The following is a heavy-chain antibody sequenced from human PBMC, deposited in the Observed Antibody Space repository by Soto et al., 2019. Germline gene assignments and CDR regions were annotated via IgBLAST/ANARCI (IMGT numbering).Heavy chain of an antibody. D-gene: IGHD2-2*01. J-gene: IGHJ6*03. V-gene: IGHV4-34*01. CDR2: INHSGST. Sequence: SETLSLTCAVYGGSFSGYYWSWIRQPPGKGLEWIGEINHSGSTNYNPSLKSRVTISVDTSKNQFSLKLSSVTAADTAVYYCARGEIVVVPAAMKVGYYYMDVWGKGTTVTVSS. CDR1: GGSFSGYY. CDR3: ARGEIVVVPAAMKVGYYYMDV.